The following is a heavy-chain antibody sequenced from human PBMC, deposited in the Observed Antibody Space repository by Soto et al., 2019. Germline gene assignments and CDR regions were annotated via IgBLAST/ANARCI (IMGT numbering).Heavy chain of an antibody. Sequence: QVQLEQSGAEVKKPGSSVRVSCKASGGPFSNDISTWVRQAPGQGLEWMGRIIPLLTTSTYAQKFQGRLTITADRSTGTAYMDLKNLTSADTAVYYCARDSPIGSTFSGYDAIDYWGQGTRITVSS. D-gene: IGHD5-12*01. CDR1: GGPFSNDI. J-gene: IGHJ4*02. CDR2: IIPLLTTS. V-gene: IGHV1-69*08. CDR3: ARDSPIGSTFSGYDAIDY.